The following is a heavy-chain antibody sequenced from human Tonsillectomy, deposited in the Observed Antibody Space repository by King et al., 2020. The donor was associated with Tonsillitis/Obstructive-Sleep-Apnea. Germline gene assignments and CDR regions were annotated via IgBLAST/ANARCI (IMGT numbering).Heavy chain of an antibody. Sequence: QLVQSGGDLVQPGGSLRLSCSASGFTFNDYAMHWVRQAPGKGLEYVSAISYNGGSTYYADSVKGRFTISRDNSKNTLYLQMSSLRPEDTAVYYCVKARGPTIPIFLLLDYWGQGTLVTVSS. CDR1: GFTFNDYA. CDR3: VKARGPTIPIFLLLDY. V-gene: IGHV3-64D*06. D-gene: IGHD3-9*01. CDR2: ISYNGGST. J-gene: IGHJ4*02.